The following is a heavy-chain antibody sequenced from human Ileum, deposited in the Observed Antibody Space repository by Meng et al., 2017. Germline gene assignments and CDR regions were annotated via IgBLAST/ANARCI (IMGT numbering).Heavy chain of an antibody. CDR1: GDSISSGDHY. J-gene: IGHJ5*02. D-gene: IGHD3-22*01. CDR3: ARYYYDSSGVTWFDP. Sequence: HGHLQESGPGLVKPSQTLSLTCTVSGDSISSGDHYWTWSRQHPGKGLEWIGYFYFSGSTYYNPSLKSRDSISVDTSKNQFSLRMSSVTAADTAVYYCARYYYDSSGVTWFDPWGQGTLVTVSS. CDR2: FYFSGST. V-gene: IGHV4-31*03.